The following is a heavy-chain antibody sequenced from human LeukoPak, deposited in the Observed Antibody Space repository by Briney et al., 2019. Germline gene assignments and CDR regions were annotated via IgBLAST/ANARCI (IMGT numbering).Heavy chain of an antibody. CDR3: ARDGYSGSYEDWFDP. CDR2: IIPIFGTA. CDR1: GGTFSSYA. V-gene: IGHV1-69*01. D-gene: IGHD1-26*01. J-gene: IGHJ5*02. Sequence: SVKVSCKASGGTFSSYAISWVRQAPGQGLEWMGGIIPIFGTANYAQKFRGRVTITADESTSTAYMELSSLRSEDTAVYYCARDGYSGSYEDWFDPWGQGTLVSVSS.